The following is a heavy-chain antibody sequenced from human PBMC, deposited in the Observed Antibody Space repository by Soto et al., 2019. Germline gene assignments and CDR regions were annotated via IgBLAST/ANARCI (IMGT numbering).Heavy chain of an antibody. Sequence: PGGSLRLSCAASGFTFSSYAMSWVRQAPGKGLEWVSAISGSGGSTYYADSAKGRFTISRDNSKNTLYLQMNSLRAEDTAVYYCAKPSKSMYSNTPYYYYYYGMDVWGQGTTVTVSS. V-gene: IGHV3-23*01. D-gene: IGHD4-4*01. J-gene: IGHJ6*02. CDR1: GFTFSSYA. CDR2: ISGSGGST. CDR3: AKPSKSMYSNTPYYYYYYGMDV.